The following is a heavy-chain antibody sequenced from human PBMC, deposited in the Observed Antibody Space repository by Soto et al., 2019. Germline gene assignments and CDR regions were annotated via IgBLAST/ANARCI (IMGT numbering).Heavy chain of an antibody. V-gene: IGHV4-4*08. CDR3: ARYRREAVTGYTLDN. Sequence: SETLSLTCTVSGGSISSNYWTWIRQPPGKGLEWIGYVYNSGSTNYNPSLKSRVTISEDTSKSQFSLKVNSMTAADTAVYYCARYRREAVTGYTLDNWGQGILVTVSS. D-gene: IGHD4-4*01. CDR2: VYNSGST. CDR1: GGSISSNY. J-gene: IGHJ4*02.